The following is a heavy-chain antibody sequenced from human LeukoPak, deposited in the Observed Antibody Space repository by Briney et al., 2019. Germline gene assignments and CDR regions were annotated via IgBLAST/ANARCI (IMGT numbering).Heavy chain of an antibody. V-gene: IGHV4-61*02. D-gene: IGHD1-1*01. CDR1: GGSISSGSYY. Sequence: SETLSLTCTVSGGSISSGSYYWSWIRQPAGKGLEWIGRIYTSGSTNYNPSLKSRVTISGDTSKNQFSLKLSSVTAADTAVYYCARVPGNSYYYYYMDVWGKGTTVTVSS. CDR3: ARVPGNSYYYYYMDV. J-gene: IGHJ6*03. CDR2: IYTSGST.